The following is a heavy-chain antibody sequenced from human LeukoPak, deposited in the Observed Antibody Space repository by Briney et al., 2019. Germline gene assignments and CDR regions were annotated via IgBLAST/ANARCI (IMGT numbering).Heavy chain of an antibody. J-gene: IGHJ4*02. Sequence: ASVKVSCKASGYTFTGDFIHWVRQATGQGLEWMGWMNPNSGNTGYAQKFQGRVTMTRTTSISTAYMELSSLRSEDTAVYYCAIAFDSGYAKKGGDYWGQGTLVTVSS. CDR1: GYTFTGDF. CDR3: AIAFDSGYAKKGGDY. V-gene: IGHV1-8*02. D-gene: IGHD5-12*01. CDR2: MNPNSGNT.